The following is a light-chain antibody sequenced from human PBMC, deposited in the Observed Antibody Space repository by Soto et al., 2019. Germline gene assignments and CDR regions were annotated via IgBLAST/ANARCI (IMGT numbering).Light chain of an antibody. J-gene: IGLJ1*01. CDR1: SSDVGGYDY. Sequence: QSVRTHPASVSGSPGQPLTISCTGTSSDVGGYDYVSWYQLHPGKAPKPMVFEASNRPSGVSYRFSGSKSGNTASLTISGLQAEDEADYFCSSYSISTAYLFGAGTKVTVL. CDR3: SSYSISTAYL. CDR2: EAS. V-gene: IGLV2-14*01.